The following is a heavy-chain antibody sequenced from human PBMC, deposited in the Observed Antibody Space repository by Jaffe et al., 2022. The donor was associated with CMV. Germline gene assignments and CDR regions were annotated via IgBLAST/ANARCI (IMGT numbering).Heavy chain of an antibody. D-gene: IGHD6-13*01. CDR1: GYTFTNLG. CDR3: ATGGAAAGEFDS. CDR2: LNPNSGNT. Sequence: QVQLVQSGAEVKRPGASVKVSCKTSGYTFTNLGINWVRQATGQGLEWMGWLNPNSGNTDYGQNFQGRVTMTWDTSTGTAYVELGGLKSEDTAMYYCATGGAAAGEFDSWGQGTLVTVSS. J-gene: IGHJ5*01. V-gene: IGHV1-8*01.